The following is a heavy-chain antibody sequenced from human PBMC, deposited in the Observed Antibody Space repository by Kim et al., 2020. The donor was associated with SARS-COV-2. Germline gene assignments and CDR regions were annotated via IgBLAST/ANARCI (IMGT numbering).Heavy chain of an antibody. J-gene: IGHJ2*01. V-gene: IGHV3-30-3*01. CDR2: ISYDGSNK. Sequence: GGSLRLSCAASGFTFSSYAMHWVRQAPGKGLEWVAVISYDGSNKYYADSVKGRFTISRDNSKNTLYLQMNSLRAEDTAVYYCARDPALPGYFDLWGRGTLVTVSS. CDR1: GFTFSSYA. CDR3: ARDPALPGYFDL.